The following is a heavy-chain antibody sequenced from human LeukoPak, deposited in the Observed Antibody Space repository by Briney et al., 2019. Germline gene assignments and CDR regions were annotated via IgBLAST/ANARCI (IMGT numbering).Heavy chain of an antibody. J-gene: IGHJ4*02. CDR2: ISGSATST. CDR3: ARDSIRQQLYYFDY. V-gene: IGHV3-23*01. Sequence: GGSLRLSCAASGFTFSDYAMSWVRQAPGKGLEWVSAISGSATSTYYADSVKGRFTIFRDNSKNTLYLQMNRLRADDTAVYFCARDSIRQQLYYFDYWGQGTLVTVSS. CDR1: GFTFSDYA. D-gene: IGHD6-13*01.